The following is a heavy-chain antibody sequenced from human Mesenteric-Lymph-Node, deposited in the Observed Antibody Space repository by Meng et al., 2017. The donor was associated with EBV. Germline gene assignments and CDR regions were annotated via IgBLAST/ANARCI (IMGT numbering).Heavy chain of an antibody. J-gene: IGHJ4*02. D-gene: IGHD3-22*01. CDR3: AEVLNGYYYFDY. Sequence: QVRRQESGPGLVKLSGTLSLTCAVSGASISGPNWWSWVRQPPGKGLEWIGEVYHSGSTNYNPSLKSRVSMSVDTSKNHFSLKLTSVTAADTAMYYCAEVLNGYYYFDYWGQGTLVTVSS. CDR1: GASISGPNW. CDR2: VYHSGST. V-gene: IGHV4-4*02.